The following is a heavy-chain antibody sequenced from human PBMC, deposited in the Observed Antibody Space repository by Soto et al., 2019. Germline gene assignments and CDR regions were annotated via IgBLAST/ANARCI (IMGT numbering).Heavy chain of an antibody. Sequence: GASVKVSCKASGYTFTGYYMHWVRQAPGQGLEWMGWINPNSDGTNYAQKFQGWVTMTRDTSISTAYMELSSLRSDDSAVYFCARRKERSGPYYLDLWGQGTQVTVSS. D-gene: IGHD6-25*01. CDR1: GYTFTGYY. CDR2: INPNSDGT. J-gene: IGHJ4*02. V-gene: IGHV1-2*04. CDR3: ARRKERSGPYYLDL.